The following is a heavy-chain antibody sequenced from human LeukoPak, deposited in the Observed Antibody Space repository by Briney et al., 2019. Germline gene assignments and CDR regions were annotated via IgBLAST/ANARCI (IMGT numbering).Heavy chain of an antibody. V-gene: IGHV3-21*01. CDR2: ISSSSSYI. Sequence: GGSLRLSCAASGFTFSSYSMNWVRQAPGKGLEWVSSISSSSSYIYYADSVKGRFTISRDNAKNSLYLQMNSLRAEDTAVYYCGRDQITIFGVVNIRSSYYYYYMDVWGKGTTVTVSS. J-gene: IGHJ6*03. CDR1: GFTFSSYS. D-gene: IGHD3-3*01. CDR3: GRDQITIFGVVNIRSSYYYYYMDV.